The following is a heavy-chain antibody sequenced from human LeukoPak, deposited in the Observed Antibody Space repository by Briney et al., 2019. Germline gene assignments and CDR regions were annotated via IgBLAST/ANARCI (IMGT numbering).Heavy chain of an antibody. V-gene: IGHV1-46*01. J-gene: IGHJ5*02. Sequence: ASVKVSCKASGYTFTSYYMHWVRPAPGQGLEWMGIINPSGGSTSYAQKFQGRVTMTRDTSTSTVYMELSSLRSEDTAVYYCATVGLTPPFDPWGQGTLVTVSS. D-gene: IGHD3/OR15-3a*01. CDR2: INPSGGST. CDR3: ATVGLTPPFDP. CDR1: GYTFTSYY.